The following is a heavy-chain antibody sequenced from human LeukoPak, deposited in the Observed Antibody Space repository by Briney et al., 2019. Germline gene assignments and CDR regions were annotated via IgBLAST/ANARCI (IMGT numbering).Heavy chain of an antibody. CDR1: GYTFTSYG. CDR3: ARVMRYSSSWRIVGAEDAFDI. V-gene: IGHV1-18*01. Sequence: ASVKVSCKSSGYTFTSYGISWVRQAPGQGLEWMGLISAYNGNTNYAQKLQGRVTMTTDTSTSTAYMELRSLRSDDTAVYYCARVMRYSSSWRIVGAEDAFDIWGQGTMVTVSS. D-gene: IGHD6-13*01. J-gene: IGHJ3*02. CDR2: ISAYNGNT.